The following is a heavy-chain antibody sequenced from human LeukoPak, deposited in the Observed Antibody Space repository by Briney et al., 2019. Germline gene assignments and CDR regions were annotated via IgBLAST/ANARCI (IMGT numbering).Heavy chain of an antibody. D-gene: IGHD4-17*01. CDR3: ARVTVTTFSPTDYMDV. CDR1: AFTFSSYG. Sequence: PGGSLRLSCAASAFTFSSYGMHWGRQATGKGLKWVALISYDGSDKDYAKSVEGRFTISRDNSKNTLYLQMNSLRAEDTAVYYCARVTVTTFSPTDYMDVWGKGTTVTISS. J-gene: IGHJ6*03. V-gene: IGHV3-30*03. CDR2: ISYDGSDK.